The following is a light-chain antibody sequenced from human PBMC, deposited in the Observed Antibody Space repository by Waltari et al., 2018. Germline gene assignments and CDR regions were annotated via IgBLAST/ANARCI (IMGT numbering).Light chain of an antibody. CDR3: QQGHSIPYS. CDR2: RIS. CDR1: SSVNTSY. Sequence: EIVLTQSPTSMTVSQGERVTISCTASSSVNTSYLHWYQQKPGFPPRLLVYRISSLASGVPARFSGSGSGTSYTLTISSMEAEDAANYYCQQGHSIPYSFGQGTKVEIK. V-gene: IGKV3D-7*01. J-gene: IGKJ2*03.